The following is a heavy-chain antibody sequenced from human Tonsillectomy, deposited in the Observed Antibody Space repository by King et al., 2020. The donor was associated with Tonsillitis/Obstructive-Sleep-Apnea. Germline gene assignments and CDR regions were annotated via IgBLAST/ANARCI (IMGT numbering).Heavy chain of an antibody. V-gene: IGHV1-46*01. Sequence: AQLVQSGAGVKKPGASVKVSCKPSGYTLTSYYMHWVRQAPGQGLEWMGIINPSDGGTHYAQKFQGRVTLTRDTSTSTVHMELSSLRSEDTAVYYCAREALAAAGTILDYWGQGTLVTVSS. J-gene: IGHJ4*02. CDR1: GYTLTSYY. CDR2: INPSDGGT. CDR3: AREALAAAGTILDY. D-gene: IGHD6-13*01.